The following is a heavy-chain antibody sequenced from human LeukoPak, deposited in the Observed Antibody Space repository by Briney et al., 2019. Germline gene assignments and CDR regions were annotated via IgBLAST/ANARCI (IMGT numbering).Heavy chain of an antibody. J-gene: IGHJ2*01. CDR3: ATEYCTDKGNFDL. CDR2: VNEAGSEK. CDR1: GFTFSSYW. D-gene: IGHD2/OR15-2a*01. Sequence: GGSLRLSCAASGFTFSSYWMSWVRQAPGQGLEWVANVNEAGSEKNYVDSVKGRFTISRDNIRNLLYLQMNYLIVEGTAVYYCATEYCTDKGNFDLWGRGALVTVSS. V-gene: IGHV3-7*02.